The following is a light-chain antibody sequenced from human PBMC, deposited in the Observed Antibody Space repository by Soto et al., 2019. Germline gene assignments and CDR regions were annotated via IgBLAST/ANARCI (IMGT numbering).Light chain of an antibody. CDR1: STDVGGHYY. Sequence: QSALTQPASVSGSPGQSITISCTGTSTDVGGHYYVSWYQQHPGKAPKLIIYDVTDRPSGVSHRFSGSKSGNTASLPISGLQAEDEADYYCTSYTSTNSYVAVGGGTKLTVL. CDR2: DVT. CDR3: TSYTSTNSYVA. J-gene: IGLJ2*01. V-gene: IGLV2-14*03.